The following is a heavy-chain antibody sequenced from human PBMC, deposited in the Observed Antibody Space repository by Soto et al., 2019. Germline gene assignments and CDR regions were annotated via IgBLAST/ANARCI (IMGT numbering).Heavy chain of an antibody. CDR1: GDSVSSNSAA. J-gene: IGHJ6*02. CDR2: TYYRSKWYN. CDR3: ARYSIVAGRWYYYGMVV. Sequence: SQTLSLTCAISGDSVSSNSAAWNWIRQSPSRGLEWLGRTYYRSKWYNDYAVSVKSRITINPDTSKNQFSLQLNSVTPEDTAVYYCARYSIVAGRWYYYGMVVWGQGTRVTVSS. D-gene: IGHD6-19*01. V-gene: IGHV6-1*01.